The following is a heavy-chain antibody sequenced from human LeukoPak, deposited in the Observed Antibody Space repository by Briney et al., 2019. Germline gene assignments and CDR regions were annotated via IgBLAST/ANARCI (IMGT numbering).Heavy chain of an antibody. CDR1: GFTFSSYA. Sequence: GGSLRLSCAASGFTFSSYAMSWVRQAPGKGLEWVSAISGSGGSTYYADSVKGRFTISRDNSKNTLYLQMNSLRAEGTAVYYCAKGESRFGELSYYYYGMDVWGQGTTVTVSS. CDR2: ISGSGGST. CDR3: AKGESRFGELSYYYYGMDV. J-gene: IGHJ6*02. D-gene: IGHD3-10*01. V-gene: IGHV3-23*01.